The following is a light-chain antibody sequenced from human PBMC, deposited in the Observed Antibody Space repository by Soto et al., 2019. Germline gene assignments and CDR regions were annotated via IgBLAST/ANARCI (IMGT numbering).Light chain of an antibody. V-gene: IGKV3-15*01. Sequence: EIVMTQSPATRSVSPGERVTLSGRASQSVSSNLAWYQQKPGQAPRLLIYGASTRATGIPARFSGSGSGTEFTLTISSLQSEDFAVYFCQQHGTSPWTFGQGTKVDIK. CDR3: QQHGTSPWT. CDR2: GAS. J-gene: IGKJ1*01. CDR1: QSVSSN.